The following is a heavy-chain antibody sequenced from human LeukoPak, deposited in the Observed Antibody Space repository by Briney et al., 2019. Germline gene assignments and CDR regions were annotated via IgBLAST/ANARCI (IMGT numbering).Heavy chain of an antibody. CDR2: INHSGST. J-gene: IGHJ3*02. CDR1: GGSFSGYY. D-gene: IGHD6-13*01. Sequence: SETLSLTCAVYGGSFSGYYWSWIRQPRGKGVEGIGEINHSGSTKYNPSLNTRVTISVDTSKNQFSLKLSSVTAADTAVYYCACGYSSSWYYDAFDICGQGTMLTVSS. CDR3: ACGYSSSWYYDAFDI. V-gene: IGHV4-34*01.